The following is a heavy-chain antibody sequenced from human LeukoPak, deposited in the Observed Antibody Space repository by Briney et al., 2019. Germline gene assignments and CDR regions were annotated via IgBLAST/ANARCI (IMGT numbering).Heavy chain of an antibody. V-gene: IGHV4-59*01. D-gene: IGHD3-16*01. CDR2: IYYSGRT. J-gene: IGHJ4*02. CDR3: ARVEGDYFDY. Sequence: SETLSLTCTVSGGSITSYYWSWIRQPPGKGLEYIGYIYYSGRTNYSPSLKSRVTISLDTSKNQFSLKVSSVTAADTAVYYCARVEGDYFDYWGQGTLVTVSS. CDR1: GGSITSYY.